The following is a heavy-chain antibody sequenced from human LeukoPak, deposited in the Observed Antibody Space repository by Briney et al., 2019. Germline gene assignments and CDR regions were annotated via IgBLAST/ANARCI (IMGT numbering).Heavy chain of an antibody. J-gene: IGHJ3*02. Sequence: GGSLRLTCAASGFTFSSYSMNWVRQAPGKGLEWVSSISSTSSYIYYADSVKGRFTISRDNAKNSLYLQMNSLRAEDTAVYYCARDPLKRAFDIWGQGTMVTVSS. CDR3: ARDPLKRAFDI. CDR2: ISSTSSYI. CDR1: GFTFSSYS. V-gene: IGHV3-21*01.